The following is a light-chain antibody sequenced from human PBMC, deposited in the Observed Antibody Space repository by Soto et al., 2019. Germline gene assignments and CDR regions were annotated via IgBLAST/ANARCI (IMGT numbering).Light chain of an antibody. CDR1: QSISRY. Sequence: DLQMTQSPSSLSASVGDSVTIICRASQSISRYLNWYQQRPGTAPKLLIYAAASLQSGVPYRFTGSGSGTDVTLTISSLQPEDLGIYYCQQSYSSPYTFGQGTKLEIK. CDR3: QQSYSSPYT. V-gene: IGKV1-39*01. CDR2: AAA. J-gene: IGKJ2*01.